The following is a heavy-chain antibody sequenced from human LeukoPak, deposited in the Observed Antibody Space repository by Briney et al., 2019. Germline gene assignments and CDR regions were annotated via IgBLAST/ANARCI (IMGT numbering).Heavy chain of an antibody. CDR3: ARAYSSSWYFNWFDP. V-gene: IGHV4-34*01. J-gene: IGHJ5*02. CDR1: GGSFSGYF. CDR2: IYHTGST. Sequence: SETLSLTCAVYGGSFSGYFWTWIRQSPGKGLEWIGNIYHTGSTYYNPSLKSRVTISVDTSKNQFSLKLSSVTAADTAVYYCARAYSSSWYFNWFDPWGQGTLVTVSS. D-gene: IGHD6-13*01.